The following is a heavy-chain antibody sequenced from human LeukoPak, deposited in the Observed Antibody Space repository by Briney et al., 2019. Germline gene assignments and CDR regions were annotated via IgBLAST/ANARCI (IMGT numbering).Heavy chain of an antibody. J-gene: IGHJ4*02. CDR2: ISSSGSTI. CDR3: ARVESSGWSYYFDY. CDR1: GFTLSSYE. V-gene: IGHV3-48*03. Sequence: GGSLRLSCTVSGFTLSSYEMSWIRQAPGKGLEWVSYISSSGSTIYYADSVKGRFTISRDNAKNSLYLQMNSLRAEDTAVYYCARVESSGWSYYFDYWGQGTLVTVSS. D-gene: IGHD6-19*01.